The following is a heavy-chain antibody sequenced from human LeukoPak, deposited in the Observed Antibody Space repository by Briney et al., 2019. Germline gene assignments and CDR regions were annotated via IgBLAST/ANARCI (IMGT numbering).Heavy chain of an antibody. Sequence: PGGSLRLSCAASGFTVSNNYMSWVRQAPGKGLEWVSVIYSGGSTYYADSVKGRFTIFRDNAKNTLNLQMNSLRAEDTAVYYCARYGSGYDLIDYWGQGTLVTVSS. D-gene: IGHD5-12*01. J-gene: IGHJ4*02. CDR1: GFTVSNNY. CDR2: IYSGGST. CDR3: ARYGSGYDLIDY. V-gene: IGHV3-53*01.